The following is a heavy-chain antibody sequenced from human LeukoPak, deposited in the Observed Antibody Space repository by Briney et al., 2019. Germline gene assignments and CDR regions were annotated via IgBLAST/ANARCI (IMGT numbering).Heavy chain of an antibody. Sequence: SETLSLTCTVSGGSISSYYWSWIRQPAGKGLEWIGRIYTSGSTNYNPSLKSRVTMSVDTSKNQFFLKLSSVTAADTAVYYCARGGSGSYTPNYYGMDVWGQGTTVTVSS. CDR3: ARGGSGSYTPNYYGMDV. D-gene: IGHD3-10*01. V-gene: IGHV4-4*07. J-gene: IGHJ6*02. CDR2: IYTSGST. CDR1: GGSISSYY.